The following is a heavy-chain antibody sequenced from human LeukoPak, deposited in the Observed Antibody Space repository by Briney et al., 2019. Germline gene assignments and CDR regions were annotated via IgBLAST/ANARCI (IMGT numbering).Heavy chain of an antibody. CDR3: ASLTSNWFDP. V-gene: IGHV1-69*04. D-gene: IGHD3-9*01. Sequence: SVKVSCKASGGTFSSYAISWVRQAPGQGLVWMGRIIPILGIIHYAQRFQGRVTITADKATSTAYMELRSLRSEDTAVYYCASLTSNWFDPWGQGTLVTVSS. J-gene: IGHJ5*02. CDR1: GGTFSSYA. CDR2: IIPILGII.